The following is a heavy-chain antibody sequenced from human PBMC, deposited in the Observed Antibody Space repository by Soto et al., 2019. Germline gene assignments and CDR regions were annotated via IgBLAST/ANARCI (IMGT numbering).Heavy chain of an antibody. CDR1: GGSISSYY. D-gene: IGHD1-26*01. V-gene: IGHV4-59*08. CDR2: IYYSGST. J-gene: IGHJ5*02. Sequence: QVQLQESGRGLVKPSETLSLTCTVSGGSISSYYWSWFRQPPGKGLDWIGYIYYSGSTNYNPSLKSRVTISVDTSKNQFSQKLSSVTAADTAVYYCARIGSYSPFDPWGQGTLVTVSS. CDR3: ARIGSYSPFDP.